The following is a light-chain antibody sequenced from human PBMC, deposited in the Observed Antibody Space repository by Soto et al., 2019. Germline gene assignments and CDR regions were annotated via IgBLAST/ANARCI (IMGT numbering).Light chain of an antibody. CDR1: QSVGSD. Sequence: EMVLTQSPTTLSVSPGERVTLSCWASQSVGSDLAWYQQHPGQAPRLLIYGASNRATGIPTTFSGSGSGPEFTLTISSLQSEDFAVYYCLHYSNRPRWTFGQGTKVELK. V-gene: IGKV3-15*01. CDR2: GAS. J-gene: IGKJ1*01. CDR3: LHYSNRPRWT.